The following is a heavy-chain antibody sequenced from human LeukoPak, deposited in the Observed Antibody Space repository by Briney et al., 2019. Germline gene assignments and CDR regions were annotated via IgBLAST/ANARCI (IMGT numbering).Heavy chain of an antibody. V-gene: IGHV3-23*01. J-gene: IGHJ4*02. CDR1: GFTFSSYA. CDR2: ISGRGGST. D-gene: IGHD1/OR15-1a*01. CDR3: ASFQLKNEQIDY. Sequence: GGSLRLSCAASGFTFSSYAMSWVRQAPGKGLEWVSAISGRGGSTYYADSVKGRFTISRDNSKNTLYLQMNSLRAEDTAVYYCASFQLKNEQIDYWGQGTMVTVSS.